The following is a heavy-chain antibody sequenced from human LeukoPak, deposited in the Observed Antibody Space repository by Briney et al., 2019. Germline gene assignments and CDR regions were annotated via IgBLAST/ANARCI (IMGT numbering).Heavy chain of an antibody. Sequence: SETLSLTCTVSGDSISSSNYYWGWIRQPPGKGLEWIGSIYYSGSTYYNPSLKSRVTISVDTSQNQFSLKLSSVTAADTAVYFCARLRYSGNSHWGQGTLVTVSS. V-gene: IGHV4-39*01. J-gene: IGHJ4*02. D-gene: IGHD2-21*02. CDR3: ARLRYSGNSH. CDR2: IYYSGST. CDR1: GDSISSSNYY.